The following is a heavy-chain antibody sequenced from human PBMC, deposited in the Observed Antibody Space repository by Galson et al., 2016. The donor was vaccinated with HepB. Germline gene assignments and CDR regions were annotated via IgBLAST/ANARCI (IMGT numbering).Heavy chain of an antibody. V-gene: IGHV6-1*01. CDR1: GDSVSSYSVS. CDR3: VRSLRGQLVGLDV. Sequence: CAISGDSVSSYSVSWNWVRQSPSRGLGWLGRTYYESEWYNDYAGFVKGRITINPDTSKNQFSLHLKSVTPEDTAVYYCVRSLRGQLVGLDVWGQGTTVTVSS. D-gene: IGHD6-6*01. CDR2: TYYESEWYN. J-gene: IGHJ6*02.